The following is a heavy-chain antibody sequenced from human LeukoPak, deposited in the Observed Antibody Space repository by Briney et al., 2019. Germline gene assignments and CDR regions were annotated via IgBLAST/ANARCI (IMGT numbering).Heavy chain of an antibody. V-gene: IGHV1-69*04. Sequence: SVKVSCEASGGTFSSYTISWVRQAPGQGLEWMGRIIPILGIANYAQKFQGRVTITADKSTSTAYMELSSLRSEDTAVYYCARDGCSSTSCYPYYYMDVWGKGTTVTVSS. D-gene: IGHD2-2*01. J-gene: IGHJ6*03. CDR1: GGTFSSYT. CDR2: IIPILGIA. CDR3: ARDGCSSTSCYPYYYMDV.